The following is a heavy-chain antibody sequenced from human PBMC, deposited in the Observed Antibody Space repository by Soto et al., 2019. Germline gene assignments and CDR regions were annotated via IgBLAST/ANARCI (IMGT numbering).Heavy chain of an antibody. V-gene: IGHV4-31*03. CDR2: IYYSGST. D-gene: IGHD6-13*01. CDR3: ARAAHYSSPFRWFDP. J-gene: IGHJ5*02. CDR1: GGSISSAGYY. Sequence: QVQLQESGPGLVKPSQTLSLTCTVSGGSISSAGYYWSWIRQHPGKGLEWIGYIYYSGSTYYNPSLKSRVTISVDTSKNQFSLKLSSVTAADTAVYYCARAAHYSSPFRWFDPWGQGTLVTVSS.